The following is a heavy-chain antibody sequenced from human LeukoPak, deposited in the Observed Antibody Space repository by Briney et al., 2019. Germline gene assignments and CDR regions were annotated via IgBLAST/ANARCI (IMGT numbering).Heavy chain of an antibody. CDR2: INPSGGST. Sequence: ASVKVSCKASGYTFTSYNMDWVRQAPGQGLEWMGIINPSGGSTSYAQKFQGRVTMTRDMSTSTVYMELSSLRSEDTAVYYCASFDDYGGDFDYWGQGTLVTVSS. CDR1: GYTFTSYN. J-gene: IGHJ4*02. D-gene: IGHD4-23*01. CDR3: ASFDDYGGDFDY. V-gene: IGHV1-46*01.